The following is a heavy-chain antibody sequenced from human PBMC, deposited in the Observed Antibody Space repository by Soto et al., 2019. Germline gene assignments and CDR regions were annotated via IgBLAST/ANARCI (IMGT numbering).Heavy chain of an antibody. CDR3: AGIRIAAAGGGLDV. Sequence: QLQLQESGSGLVKPSQTLSLTCGVSGGSINSGDYAWSWIRQPPGKGLEWMGYHSGSTYYNPSLKSRVTILIDRSKNQFSLKLSSVTAADTAVYYCAGIRIAAAGGGLDVWGQGTTVTVSS. CDR1: GGSINSGDYA. CDR2: HSGST. V-gene: IGHV4-30-2*01. D-gene: IGHD6-13*01. J-gene: IGHJ6*02.